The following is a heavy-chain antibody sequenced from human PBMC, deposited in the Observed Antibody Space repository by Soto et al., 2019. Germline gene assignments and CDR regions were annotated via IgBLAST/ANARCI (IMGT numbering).Heavy chain of an antibody. CDR2: ISAYNGNT. J-gene: IGHJ3*02. CDR3: ARYSGRYFDWLSQFGPNHDFDI. CDR1: GYTFTSYG. Sequence: ASVKVSCKASGYTFTSYGISWVRQAPGQGLEWMGWISAYNGNTNYAQKLQGRVTMTTDTSTSTAYMELRSLRSDDTAVYYCARYSGRYFDWLSQFGPNHDFDIWGQGTMVTVSS. D-gene: IGHD3-9*01. V-gene: IGHV1-18*01.